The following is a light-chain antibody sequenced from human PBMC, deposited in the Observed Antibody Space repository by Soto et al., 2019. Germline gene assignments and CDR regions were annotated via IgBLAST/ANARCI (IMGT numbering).Light chain of an antibody. CDR2: GAS. J-gene: IGKJ1*01. CDR1: QSVSSSY. CDR3: QQYGSSVT. Sequence: EIVLTQSPGTLSLSPGERATLSCRASQSVSSSYLGWYQQKPGQTPRLLIYGASSRATGIPDRFSGSGSGTDFTLTISRLEPEDFAVYYCQQYGSSVTFGQGTKVDI. V-gene: IGKV3-20*01.